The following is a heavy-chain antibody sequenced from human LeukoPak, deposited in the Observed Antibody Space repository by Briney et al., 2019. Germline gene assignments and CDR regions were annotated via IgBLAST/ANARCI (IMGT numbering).Heavy chain of an antibody. J-gene: IGHJ4*02. CDR2: ISAYNGVT. Sequence: ASVRVSCKLSVYSFTIYGISWVRRAPGQGVGWMGWISAYNGVTSFTQKFQGRVTLNTDTSTTTAYMELRSLGSDDTAMYYCAIYDHDYIWVNYAFDYWGQGTLVTVSS. CDR3: AIYDHDYIWVNYAFDY. CDR1: VYSFTIYG. D-gene: IGHD3-16*01. V-gene: IGHV1-18*01.